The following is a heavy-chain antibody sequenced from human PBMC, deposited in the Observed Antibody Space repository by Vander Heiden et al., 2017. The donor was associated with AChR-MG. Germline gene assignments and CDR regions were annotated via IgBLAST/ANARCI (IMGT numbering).Heavy chain of an antibody. V-gene: IGHV3-23*01. CDR1: RFTFSNYA. D-gene: IGHD3-10*01. CDR3: AKGVITMVRGVIVGPNWFDP. J-gene: IGHJ5*02. Sequence: EVQLLESGGGLVQPGGSLRLSCAASRFTFSNYAMNWVRQAPGKGLEWVSAISGSGGSTYYADSVKGRFTISRDNSKNTLYLQMNSLRAEDTAVYYCAKGVITMVRGVIVGPNWFDPWGQGTLVTVSS. CDR2: ISGSGGST.